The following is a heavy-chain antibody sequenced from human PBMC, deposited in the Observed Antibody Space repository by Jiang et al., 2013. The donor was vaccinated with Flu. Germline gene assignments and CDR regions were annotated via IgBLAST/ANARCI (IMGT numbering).Heavy chain of an antibody. CDR1: GYTFTSYY. V-gene: IGHV1-46*01. J-gene: IGHJ6*02. Sequence: CKASGYTFTSYYMHWVRQAPGQGLEWMGIINPSGGSTSYAQKFQGRVTMTRDTSTSTVYMELSSLRSEDTAVYYCARDRIGEGNYYGMDVWGQGTTVTVSS. CDR2: INPSGGST. D-gene: IGHD3-10*01. CDR3: ARDRIGEGNYYGMDV.